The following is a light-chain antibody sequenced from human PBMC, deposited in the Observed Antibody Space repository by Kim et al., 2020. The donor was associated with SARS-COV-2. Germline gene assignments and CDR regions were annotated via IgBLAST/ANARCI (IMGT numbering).Light chain of an antibody. Sequence: QAVVTQEPSLTVSPGGTVTLTCYSSTGPVTSGHHPYWFQKKPGQAPKTLIFDASNRHSWTPARFSGSLLGGKGALTLSGAQPEDEAEYYCLLSYSAARPVFGGGTQLTVL. CDR2: DAS. CDR3: LLSYSAARPV. V-gene: IGLV7-46*01. J-gene: IGLJ2*01. CDR1: TGPVTSGHH.